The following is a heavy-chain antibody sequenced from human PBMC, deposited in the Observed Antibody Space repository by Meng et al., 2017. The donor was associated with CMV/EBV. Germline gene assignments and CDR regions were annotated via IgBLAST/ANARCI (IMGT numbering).Heavy chain of an antibody. CDR2: ISSNGRTM. CDR3: ARLAGCSSTTCQERDAFDI. CDR1: GFTFSHYE. V-gene: IGHV3-48*03. J-gene: IGHJ3*02. Sequence: GGSLRLSCAVSGFTFSHYEMTWVRQAPGKGLEWICFISSNGRTMYYADSVRGRFAISRDNAKNSLFLQMNDLTAEDTAVYYCARLAGCSSTTCQERDAFDIWGQGTMVTVS. D-gene: IGHD2/OR15-2a*01.